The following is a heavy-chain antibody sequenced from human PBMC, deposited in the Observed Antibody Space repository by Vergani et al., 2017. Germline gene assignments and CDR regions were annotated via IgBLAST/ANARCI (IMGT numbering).Heavy chain of an antibody. CDR2: ISYDGNNK. J-gene: IGHJ4*02. Sequence: VQLVESGGGVVQPGRSLRLSCAASGFTFSSYGMHWVRQAPGKGLEWVAIISYDGNNKYYADSVKGRFTISRDNSKNTLYLRMNSLRAEDTAVYYCTKGSRRIVGAANTIDYWGQGTLVTVSS. CDR1: GFTFSSYG. D-gene: IGHD1-26*01. V-gene: IGHV3-30*18. CDR3: TKGSRRIVGAANTIDY.